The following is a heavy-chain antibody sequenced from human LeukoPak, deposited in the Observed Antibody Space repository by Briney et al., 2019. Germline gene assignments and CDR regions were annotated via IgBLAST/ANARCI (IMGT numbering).Heavy chain of an antibody. J-gene: IGHJ4*02. CDR1: GGSISSGDYY. V-gene: IGHV4-30-4*01. D-gene: IGHD3-16*01. Sequence: SQTLSLTCTVSGGSISSGDYYWSWIRQPPGKGLEWIGYIYYSGSTYYNPSLKSRVTISVDTSKNQFSLKLSSVTAADTAVYYCARDRRGTTYSDYWGQGTLVTVSS. CDR2: IYYSGST. CDR3: ARDRRGTTYSDY.